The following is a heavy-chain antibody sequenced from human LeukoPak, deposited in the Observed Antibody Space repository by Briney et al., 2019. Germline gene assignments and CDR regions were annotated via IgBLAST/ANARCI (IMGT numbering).Heavy chain of an antibody. CDR3: AKEEEGGA. J-gene: IGHJ5*02. CDR1: GFTVSSNY. CDR2: VYSGGST. D-gene: IGHD4-17*01. Sequence: GGSLRLSCAASGFTVSSNYMSRVRQAPGKGLEWVSVVYSGGSTYYADSVKGRFTISTDNSKNTLYLQMNSLRAEDTAVYYCAKEEEGGAWGQGTLVTVSS. V-gene: IGHV3-53*01.